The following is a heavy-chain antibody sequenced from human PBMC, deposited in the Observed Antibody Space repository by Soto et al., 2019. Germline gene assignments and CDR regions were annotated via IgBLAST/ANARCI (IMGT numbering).Heavy chain of an antibody. J-gene: IGHJ4*02. CDR2: IYTSGGT. V-gene: IGHV4-4*07. CDR1: GGSIRSYY. Sequence: SETLSLTCTVSGGSIRSYYWSWIRQPAGKGLEWIGRIYTSGGTNYHPSLKSRVTMSVDTSKNQFSLKLSSVIAADTAGYYCARDVPQGGDYYDSSGPDYWGQGTLVTVSS. D-gene: IGHD3-22*01. CDR3: ARDVPQGGDYYDSSGPDY.